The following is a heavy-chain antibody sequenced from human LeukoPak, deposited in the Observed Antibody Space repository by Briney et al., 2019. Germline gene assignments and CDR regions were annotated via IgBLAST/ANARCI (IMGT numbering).Heavy chain of an antibody. Sequence: SETLSLTCTVSGGSISSYYWSWIRQPPGKGLEWIGYIYTSGSTNYNPSLKSRVTISVDTSKNQFSLKLSSVTAADTAVYYCASLGYSGYDWEFDYWGQGTLVTVSS. CDR3: ASLGYSGYDWEFDY. J-gene: IGHJ4*02. D-gene: IGHD5-12*01. CDR2: IYTSGST. V-gene: IGHV4-4*09. CDR1: GGSISSYY.